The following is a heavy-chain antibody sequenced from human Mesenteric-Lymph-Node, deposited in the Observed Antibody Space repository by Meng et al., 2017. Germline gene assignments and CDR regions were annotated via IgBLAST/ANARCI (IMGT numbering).Heavy chain of an antibody. V-gene: IGHV4-4*07. Sequence: SETLSLTCTVSGYSISSGYYWSWIRQPAGKGLEWIGRIYTSGSTNYNPSLKSRVTTSVDTSKNQFSLKLSSVTAADTAVYYCARGHLRPSAYSSGWLFDYWGQGTLVTVSS. J-gene: IGHJ4*02. D-gene: IGHD6-19*01. CDR3: ARGHLRPSAYSSGWLFDY. CDR2: IYTSGST. CDR1: GYSISSGYY.